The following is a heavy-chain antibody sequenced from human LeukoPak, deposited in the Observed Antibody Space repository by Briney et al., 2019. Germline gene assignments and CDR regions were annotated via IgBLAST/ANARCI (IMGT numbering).Heavy chain of an antibody. Sequence: NPSETLSLTCAVSGGSISSGGYSWSWIRQPPGKGLEWIGYIYYSGSTYYNPSLKSRVTISVDTSKNQFSLKLSSVTAADTAVYYCARARLYCSGGSCYSGYYYGMDVWGKGTTVTVSS. CDR3: ARARLYCSGGSCYSGYYYGMDV. J-gene: IGHJ6*04. CDR2: IYYSGST. V-gene: IGHV4-30-2*05. CDR1: GGSISSGGYS. D-gene: IGHD2-15*01.